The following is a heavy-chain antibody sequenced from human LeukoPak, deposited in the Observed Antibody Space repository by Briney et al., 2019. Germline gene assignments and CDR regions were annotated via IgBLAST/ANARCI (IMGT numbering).Heavy chain of an antibody. CDR3: ARYGSGSYSDDHFQH. V-gene: IGHV4-34*01. J-gene: IGHJ1*01. CDR2: INHSGST. Sequence: SGTLSLTCAVYGGSFSGYYWSWIRQPPGKGLEWIGEINHSGSTNYNPSLKSRVTISVDTSKNQFSLKLSSVTAADTAVYYCARYGSGSYSDDHFQHWGQGTLVTVSS. D-gene: IGHD3-10*01. CDR1: GGSFSGYY.